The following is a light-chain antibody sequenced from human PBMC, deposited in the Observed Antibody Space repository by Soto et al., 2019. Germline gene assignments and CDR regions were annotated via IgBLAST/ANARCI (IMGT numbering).Light chain of an antibody. CDR3: SSYTTGSTLYV. Sequence: QSVLTQPPSASGTPGQRVTISCSGSSSNIGSNTVNWYQQLPGTAPKLLIYSNNQRPSGVPDRFSGSKSGTSASLAISGLQSEDEADYHCSSYTTGSTLYVFGGGTKLTVL. CDR2: SNN. V-gene: IGLV1-44*01. J-gene: IGLJ1*01. CDR1: SSNIGSNT.